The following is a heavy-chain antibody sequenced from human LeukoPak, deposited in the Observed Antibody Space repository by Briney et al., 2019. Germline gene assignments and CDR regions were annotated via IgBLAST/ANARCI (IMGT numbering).Heavy chain of an antibody. CDR2: FYHSGST. D-gene: IGHD6-19*01. J-gene: IGHJ3*02. CDR1: GYSISSGYY. V-gene: IGHV4-38-2*01. CDR3: ARQAVADAFDI. Sequence: SETLSLTCAVSGYSISSGYYWGWIRQPPGKGLEWIGRFYHSGSTYYNPSLRSRVTISVDTSKNQFSLKLSSVTAADTAVYYCARQAVADAFDIWGQRTMVTVSS.